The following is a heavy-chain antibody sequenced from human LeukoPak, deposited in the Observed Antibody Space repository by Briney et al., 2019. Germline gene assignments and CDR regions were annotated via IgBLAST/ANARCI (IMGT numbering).Heavy chain of an antibody. CDR2: ISSGSTYI. Sequence: GGSLRLSCAASGFTFGTDSMNWVRQAQGEGLEWVSFISSGSTYIYYADSVKGRFTISRDNAKKSLYLQMHSLRAEDTAVYYCAGSDTTGYIPREWDYWYFDLWGRGTLVTVSS. CDR1: GFTFGTDS. J-gene: IGHJ2*01. V-gene: IGHV3-21*01. D-gene: IGHD1-1*01. CDR3: AGSDTTGYIPREWDYWYFDL.